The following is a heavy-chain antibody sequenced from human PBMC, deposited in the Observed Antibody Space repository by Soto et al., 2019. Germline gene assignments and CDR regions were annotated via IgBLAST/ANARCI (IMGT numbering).Heavy chain of an antibody. CDR1: GFTFSDYY. Sequence: GGSLRLSCAASGFTFSDYYMSWIRQVPGKGLEWVAYISGTSDSIPYADSVKGRFTISRDNAKNSLYLQMNSLRAEDTAVYYCARVAVVTAAGTSDFWGQGTLVTVSS. D-gene: IGHD6-13*01. CDR2: ISGTSDSI. V-gene: IGHV3-11*06. CDR3: ARVAVVTAAGTSDF. J-gene: IGHJ4*02.